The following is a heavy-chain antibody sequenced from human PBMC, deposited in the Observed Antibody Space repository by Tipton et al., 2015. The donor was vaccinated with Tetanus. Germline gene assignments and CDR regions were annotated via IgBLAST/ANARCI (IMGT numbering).Heavy chain of an antibody. J-gene: IGHJ1*01. Sequence: TLSLTCTVSGGSISSSYYYWGWIRQPPGKGLEWIGSLDYSGSTYYNASLRSRVTISVDTSKNQFSLQLRSVTAADTAVYYCARQDTLNYYYVGYFHDWGQGTLVTVSS. CDR3: ARQDTLNYYYVGYFHD. CDR2: LDYSGST. D-gene: IGHD3-22*01. V-gene: IGHV4-39*01. CDR1: GGSISSSYYY.